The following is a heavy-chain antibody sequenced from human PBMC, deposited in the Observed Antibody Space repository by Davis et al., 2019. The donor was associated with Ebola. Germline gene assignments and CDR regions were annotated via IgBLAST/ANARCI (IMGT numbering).Heavy chain of an antibody. V-gene: IGHV1-8*01. CDR3: ARGRRYYYGSGSYYKRYYYYGKDV. D-gene: IGHD3-10*01. CDR1: GYTFTSYD. CDR2: MNPNSGNT. Sequence: ASVKVSCKASGYTFTSYDINWVRQATGQGLEWMGWMNPNSGNTGYAQKFQGRVTMTRNTSISTAYMELSSLRSEDTAVYYCARGRRYYYGSGSYYKRYYYYGKDVWGQGTTVTVSS. J-gene: IGHJ6*02.